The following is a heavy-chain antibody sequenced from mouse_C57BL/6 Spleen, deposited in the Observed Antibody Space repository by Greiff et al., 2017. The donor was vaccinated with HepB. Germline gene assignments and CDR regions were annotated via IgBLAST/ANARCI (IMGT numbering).Heavy chain of an antibody. D-gene: IGHD2-14*01. CDR2: IYPGDGDT. CDR3: AREGVRRGYYAMDY. Sequence: QVQLKESGAELVKPGASVKISCKASGYAFSSYWMNWVKQRPGKGLEWIGQIYPGDGDTNYNGKFKGKATMTADKSSSTAYMQLSSLTQEDSAVYFVAREGVRRGYYAMDYWGQGTSVTVSS. V-gene: IGHV1-80*01. CDR1: GYAFSSYW. J-gene: IGHJ4*01.